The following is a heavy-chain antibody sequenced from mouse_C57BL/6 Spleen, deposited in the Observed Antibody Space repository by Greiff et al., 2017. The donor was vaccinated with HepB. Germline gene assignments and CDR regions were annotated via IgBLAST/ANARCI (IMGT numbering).Heavy chain of an antibody. D-gene: IGHD2-3*01. CDR1: GFTFSDYG. CDR2: ISSGSSTI. J-gene: IGHJ2*01. CDR3: ARYYDGYYAGFFDY. V-gene: IGHV5-17*01. Sequence: EVQGVESGGGLVKPGGSLKLSCAASGFTFSDYGMHWVRQAPEKGLEWVAYISSGSSTIYYADTVKGRFTISRDNAKNTLFLQMTSLRSEDTAMYYCARYYDGYYAGFFDYWGQGTTLTVSS.